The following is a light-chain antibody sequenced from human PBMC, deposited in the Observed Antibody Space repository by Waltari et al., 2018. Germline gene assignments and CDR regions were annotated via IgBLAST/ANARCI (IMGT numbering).Light chain of an antibody. CDR1: SSDVGSSNL. Sequence: QSALTQPASVSGSPGQSITISCTGTSSDVGSSNLFSWYQQHPGKAPKRMIYEGSKRPSGVSNRFSGSKSGNTASLTISGLQAEDEADYYCCSYAGSHVVFGGGTKLTVL. CDR2: EGS. CDR3: CSYAGSHVV. J-gene: IGLJ2*01. V-gene: IGLV2-23*01.